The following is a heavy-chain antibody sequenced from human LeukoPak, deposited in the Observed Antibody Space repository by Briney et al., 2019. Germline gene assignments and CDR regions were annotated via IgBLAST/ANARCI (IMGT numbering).Heavy chain of an antibody. V-gene: IGHV3-30*02. Sequence: GGSLRLSCAASGFTFSSYGMRWVRQAPGKGLEWVAFAPYDGSNKYYADSVKGRFTISRDNSKNTLYLQMNSLRAEDTAVYYCAREWFGELTLDYWGQGTLVTVSS. CDR3: AREWFGELTLDY. CDR2: APYDGSNK. J-gene: IGHJ4*02. CDR1: GFTFSSYG. D-gene: IGHD3-10*01.